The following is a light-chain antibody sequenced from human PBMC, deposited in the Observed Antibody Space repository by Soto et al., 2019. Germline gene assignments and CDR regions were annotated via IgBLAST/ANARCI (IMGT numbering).Light chain of an antibody. CDR1: QTLSRN. CDR2: ATS. Sequence: DVQMTQSPSSLSAFVGDRVTISCRANQTLSRNLNWYQQKPGKAPSLLIFATSYLNDGVPSRFAGSGSATDFTLTIAPLEPDDFATYFCQQSYIFPFTFGPGTTV. V-gene: IGKV1-39*01. J-gene: IGKJ3*01. CDR3: QQSYIFPFT.